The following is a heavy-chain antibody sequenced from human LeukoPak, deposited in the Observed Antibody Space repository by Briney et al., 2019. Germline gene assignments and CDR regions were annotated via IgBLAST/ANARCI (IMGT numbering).Heavy chain of an antibody. J-gene: IGHJ4*01. Sequence: SVKVSCKASVGSFCGHAISWVGQAPGQGLEWMGRVIPIFGTANYAPKFQGRVTITADTSTSTAYMELSSLKSEDTAIYYCARVVEARSPPPLTYWGHGTLITVSS. CDR2: VIPIFGTA. D-gene: IGHD2-15*01. CDR1: VGSFCGHA. CDR3: ARVVEARSPPPLTY. V-gene: IGHV1-69*06.